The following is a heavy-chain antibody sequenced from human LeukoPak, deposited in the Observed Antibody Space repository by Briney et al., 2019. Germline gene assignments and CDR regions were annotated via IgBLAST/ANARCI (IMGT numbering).Heavy chain of an antibody. V-gene: IGHV3-30-3*01. J-gene: IGHJ2*01. Sequence: PGGSLRLSCAVSGFTFSSYDMHWVRQAPGKGLEWVAVISYDGNNKYYADSVKGRFTISRDNSKKTLYLQMNSLRAEDTAVYYCARDGYNEEDWYFDLWGRGILVTVSS. CDR3: ARDGYNEEDWYFDL. D-gene: IGHD5-24*01. CDR1: GFTFSSYD. CDR2: ISYDGNNK.